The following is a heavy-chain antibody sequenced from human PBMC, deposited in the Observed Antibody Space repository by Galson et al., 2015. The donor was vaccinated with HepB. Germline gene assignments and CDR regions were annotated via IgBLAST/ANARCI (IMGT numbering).Heavy chain of an antibody. CDR1: GFTFSSYA. CDR2: ISGSGGST. D-gene: IGHD6-13*01. J-gene: IGHJ1*01. Sequence: SLRLSCAASGFTFSSYAMSWVRQAPGKGLEWVPAISGSGGSTYYADSVKGRFTISRDNSKNTLYLQMNSLRAEDTAVYYCAKVTPLGSSWYGSEHWGQGTLVTVSS. V-gene: IGHV3-23*01. CDR3: AKVTPLGSSWYGSEH.